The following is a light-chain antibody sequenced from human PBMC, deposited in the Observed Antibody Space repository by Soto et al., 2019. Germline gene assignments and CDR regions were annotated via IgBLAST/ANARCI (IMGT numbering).Light chain of an antibody. Sequence: EIVLTQSPGTLSLSPGERATLSCRASQTFTSGFLAWYQQKPGQAPRLLIYGASSRATGIPDRFSGSGSGTDFTLTISRLEPEDFAVYYCQKYDSSPRTFGQGTKVDIK. CDR1: QTFTSGF. J-gene: IGKJ1*01. CDR2: GAS. V-gene: IGKV3-20*01. CDR3: QKYDSSPRT.